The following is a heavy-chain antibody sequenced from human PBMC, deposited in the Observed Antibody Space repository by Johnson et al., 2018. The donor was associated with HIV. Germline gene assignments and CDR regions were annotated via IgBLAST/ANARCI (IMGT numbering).Heavy chain of an antibody. CDR3: AGIAAAGGDAFDI. Sequence: VQLVESGGGVVQPGRSLRLSCAASGFTFDDYTMHWVRQAPGKGLEWVSLISWDGGSTYYPGSVKGRFTISRENAKNSLYLQMNSLRAGDTAVYYCAGIAAAGGDAFDIWGQGTMVTVSS. CDR1: GFTFDDYT. CDR2: ISWDGGST. D-gene: IGHD6-13*01. V-gene: IGHV3-43*01. J-gene: IGHJ3*02.